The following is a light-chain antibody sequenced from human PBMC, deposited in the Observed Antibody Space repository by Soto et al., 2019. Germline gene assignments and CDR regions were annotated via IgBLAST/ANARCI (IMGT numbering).Light chain of an antibody. J-gene: IGKJ2*01. Sequence: EIVLTQSPATLSLSPGERATLSCGASQSVSASYLAWYQQKPGQSPRLLIYGASRRATGIPDRFSAGGSGTDFTLTISRLEPEDFAVYYCQQYDSSPVTFGQGSKVEIK. CDR1: QSVSASY. CDR3: QQYDSSPVT. V-gene: IGKV3-20*01. CDR2: GAS.